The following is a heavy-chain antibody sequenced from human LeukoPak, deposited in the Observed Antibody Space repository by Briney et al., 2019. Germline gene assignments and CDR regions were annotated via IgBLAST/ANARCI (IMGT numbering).Heavy chain of an antibody. Sequence: GRSLRLSCVASGFSFSNYGMHWVRQAPGKGLEWVAIVSYDGRNKYYGDSVKGRFTISRDNSKNTLYLQMNSPRAEDTAVYYCAKVKLQWLSPYYFDYWGQGTLVTVSS. CDR1: GFSFSNYG. D-gene: IGHD6-19*01. V-gene: IGHV3-30*18. CDR2: VSYDGRNK. J-gene: IGHJ4*02. CDR3: AKVKLQWLSPYYFDY.